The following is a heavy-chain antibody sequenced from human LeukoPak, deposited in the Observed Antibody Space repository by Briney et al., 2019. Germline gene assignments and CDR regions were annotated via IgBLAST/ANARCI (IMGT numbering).Heavy chain of an antibody. CDR3: ARRARLGAATTSASDAFDI. CDR2: IYYSGST. V-gene: IGHV4-39*01. J-gene: IGHJ3*02. CDR1: GGSIRSSRSY. Sequence: TSETLSLTCTVSGGSIRSSRSYWGWIRQPPGKGLEWIANIYYSGSTYFNPSLRSRVTISVDTSKSQFSLNLSSVTAADTAVYYCARRARLGAATTSASDAFDIWGQGTMVTVSS. D-gene: IGHD2-15*01.